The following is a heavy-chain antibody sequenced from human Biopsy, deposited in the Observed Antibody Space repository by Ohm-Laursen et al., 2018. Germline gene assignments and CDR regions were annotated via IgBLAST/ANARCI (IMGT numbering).Heavy chain of an antibody. Sequence: GTLSLTCAVYGESFNGYYWSWMRQTPGKGLEWIGEINHSGRTNYNPSLKSRVTISEDTAENQFLLEVRSVTAADTAVYYCVGGVDYYDPYHYYALDVWGQGTTVTVSS. CDR2: INHSGRT. CDR3: VGGVDYYDPYHYYALDV. CDR1: GESFNGYY. D-gene: IGHD3-22*01. V-gene: IGHV4-34*01. J-gene: IGHJ6*01.